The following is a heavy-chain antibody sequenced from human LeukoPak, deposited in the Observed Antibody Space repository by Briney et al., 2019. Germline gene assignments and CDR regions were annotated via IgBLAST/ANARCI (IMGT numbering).Heavy chain of an antibody. D-gene: IGHD3-10*01. CDR3: AREVFVTMVRGAHNWFDP. V-gene: IGHV4-59*01. Sequence: SETLSLTCAVYGGSFSGYYWSWIRQPPGKGLEWIGYIYYSGSTNYNPSLKSRVTISVDTSKNQFSLKLSSVTAADTAVYYCAREVFVTMVRGAHNWFDPWGQGTLVTVSS. CDR1: GGSFSGYY. CDR2: IYYSGST. J-gene: IGHJ5*02.